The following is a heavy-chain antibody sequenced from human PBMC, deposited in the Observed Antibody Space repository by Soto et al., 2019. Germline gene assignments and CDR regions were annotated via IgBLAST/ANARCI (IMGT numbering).Heavy chain of an antibody. CDR3: AMSRYSSSWYAY. Sequence: EVQLLESGGGLVQPGGSLRLSCAASGFTFSIYAMTWVRQAPGKWLEWLSTIGGSGANTYYANSVKGRFTISSDNSKNTLYLRMNSLRAEDTAVYYCAMSRYSSSWYAYWGQGTLVTVSS. D-gene: IGHD6-13*01. CDR2: IGGSGANT. J-gene: IGHJ4*02. V-gene: IGHV3-23*01. CDR1: GFTFSIYA.